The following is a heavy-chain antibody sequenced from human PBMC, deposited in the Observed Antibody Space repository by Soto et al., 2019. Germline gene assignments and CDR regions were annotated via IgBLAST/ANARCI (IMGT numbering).Heavy chain of an antibody. CDR2: MSVSGAT. CDR3: EGSWT. J-gene: IGHJ3*01. Sequence: EVQLLESGGGLVQPGGSLRLSCEVSGFNTRNYLMSWVRQAPGKGLEWVSGMSVSGATQYADSVKGRFTISKDFSKNTLYLQMNNLRAEDTAVYHCEGSWTWGQVTMVTVSS. V-gene: IGHV3-23*01. CDR1: GFNTRNYL. D-gene: IGHD5-12*01.